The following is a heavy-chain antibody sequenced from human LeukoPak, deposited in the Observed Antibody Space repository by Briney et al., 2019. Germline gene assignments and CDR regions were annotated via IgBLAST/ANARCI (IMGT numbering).Heavy chain of an antibody. CDR2: IYTSGST. CDR3: AISRYGAIYNWFDP. Sequence: SETLSLTCTVSGGSISSGSYYWSWIRQPAGKGLEWIGRIYTSGSTNYNPSLKSRVTISVDTSKNQFSLKLSSVTAADTAVYYCAISRYGAIYNWFDPWGQGTLVTVSS. V-gene: IGHV4-61*02. D-gene: IGHD3-3*01. CDR1: GGSISSGSYY. J-gene: IGHJ5*02.